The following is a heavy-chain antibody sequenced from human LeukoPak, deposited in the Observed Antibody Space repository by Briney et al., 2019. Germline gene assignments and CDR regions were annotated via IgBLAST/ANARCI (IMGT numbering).Heavy chain of an antibody. V-gene: IGHV3-23*01. D-gene: IGHD1-26*01. Sequence: GGSLRLSCAASEFTSDNYAMSWVRQAPGKGLEWVSVISGSGYYSYYADSVKGRFTVSRDNSKTTLYLQMNSLRADDTAVYYCAKGGPTGSNYFDFWGQGTLVTVSS. CDR3: AKGGPTGSNYFDF. CDR2: ISGSGYYS. CDR1: EFTSDNYA. J-gene: IGHJ4*02.